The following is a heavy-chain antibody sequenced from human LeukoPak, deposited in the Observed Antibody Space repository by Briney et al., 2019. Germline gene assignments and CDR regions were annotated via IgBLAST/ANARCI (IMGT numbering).Heavy chain of an antibody. D-gene: IGHD2/OR15-2a*01. Sequence: GGSLRLSCAASGFTFDDYAMHWVRQAPGKGLEWVSGISWNSGSIGYADSVKGRFTISRDNAKNSLYLQMNSLRAEDTALYYCAKGVGDVIADAFDIWGQGTMVTVSS. CDR2: ISWNSGSI. CDR1: GFTFDDYA. J-gene: IGHJ3*02. CDR3: AKGVGDVIADAFDI. V-gene: IGHV3-9*01.